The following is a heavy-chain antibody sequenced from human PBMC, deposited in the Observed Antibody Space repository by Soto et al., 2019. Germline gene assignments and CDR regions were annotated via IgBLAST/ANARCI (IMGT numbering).Heavy chain of an antibody. V-gene: IGHV3-30-3*01. Sequence: GGSLRLSCAASGFTFSSYAMHWVRQAPGKGLEWVAVISYDGSNKYYADSVKGRFTISRDNSKNTLYLQMNSLRAEDTAVYYCTGGKYQLLSDYYYYGMDVWGQGTTVTVSS. J-gene: IGHJ6*02. D-gene: IGHD2-2*01. CDR2: ISYDGSNK. CDR1: GFTFSSYA. CDR3: TGGKYQLLSDYYYYGMDV.